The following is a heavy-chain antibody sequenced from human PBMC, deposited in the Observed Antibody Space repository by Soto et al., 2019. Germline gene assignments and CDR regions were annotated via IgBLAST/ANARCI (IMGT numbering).Heavy chain of an antibody. J-gene: IGHJ5*02. CDR3: ARVGYSSSWFPEGGFDP. CDR1: GGSISSSSYY. V-gene: IGHV4-39*01. D-gene: IGHD6-13*01. CDR2: IYYSGST. Sequence: SETLSLTCTVSGGSISSSSYYWGWIRQPPGKGLEWIGSIYYSGSTYYNPSLKSRVTISVDTSKNQFSLKLSSVTAADTAVYYCARVGYSSSWFPEGGFDPWGQGTLVTVSS.